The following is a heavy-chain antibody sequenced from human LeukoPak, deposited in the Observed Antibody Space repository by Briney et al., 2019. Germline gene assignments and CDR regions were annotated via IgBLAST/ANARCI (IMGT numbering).Heavy chain of an antibody. D-gene: IGHD1-26*01. V-gene: IGHV4-38-2*02. J-gene: IGHJ3*02. CDR1: GYSISSGYY. CDR2: INHSGST. Sequence: SETLSLTCTVSGYSISSGYYWGWIRQPPGKGLEWIGEINHSGSTNYNPSLKSRVTISVDTSKNQFSLKLSSVTAADTAVYYCARDLSYSGSYSYAFDIWGQGTMVTVSS. CDR3: ARDLSYSGSYSYAFDI.